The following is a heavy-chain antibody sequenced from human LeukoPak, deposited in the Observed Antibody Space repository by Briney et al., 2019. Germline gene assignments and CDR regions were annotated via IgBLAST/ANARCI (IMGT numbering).Heavy chain of an antibody. V-gene: IGHV1-46*01. Sequence: GASVRVSCKASGYTFTNYYMHWVRQAPGQGLEWMGVVNPSAGSTTYAQKFQGRVTMTRDTSTSTVYMELSSLRSEDTAVYYCARKGLVHKCFQFWGQGNPVTVSS. J-gene: IGHJ1*01. D-gene: IGHD3/OR15-3a*01. CDR2: VNPSAGST. CDR1: GYTFTNYY. CDR3: ARKGLVHKCFQF.